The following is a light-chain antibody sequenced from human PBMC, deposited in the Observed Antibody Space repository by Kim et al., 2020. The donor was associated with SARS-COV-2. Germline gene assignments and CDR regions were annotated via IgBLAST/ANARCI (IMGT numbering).Light chain of an antibody. Sequence: LSPRERATLSCRASQSVSSNYLAWYQQKPGQAPRLLIYGASSRATGIPDRFSGSGSGTDFTLTITRLEPEDFAVYYCQQYSSSPATFGQGTKVDI. V-gene: IGKV3-20*01. CDR1: QSVSSNY. J-gene: IGKJ1*01. CDR2: GAS. CDR3: QQYSSSPAT.